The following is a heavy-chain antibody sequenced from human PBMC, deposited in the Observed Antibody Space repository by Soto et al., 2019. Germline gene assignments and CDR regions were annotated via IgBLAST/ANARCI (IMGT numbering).Heavy chain of an antibody. J-gene: IGHJ6*02. CDR1: GGSISSSNW. CDR2: IYHSGST. Sequence: SETLSLTCAVSGGSISSSNWWSCVRQPPGKGLEWIGEIYHSGSTNYNPSLKSRVTISVDKSKNQFSLKLSSVTAADTAVYYCARDTRGAIYYYYGMDVWGQGTTVTVSS. D-gene: IGHD3-10*01. CDR3: ARDTRGAIYYYYGMDV. V-gene: IGHV4-4*02.